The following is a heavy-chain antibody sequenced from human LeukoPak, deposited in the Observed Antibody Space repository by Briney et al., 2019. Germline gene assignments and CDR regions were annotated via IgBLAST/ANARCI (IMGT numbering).Heavy chain of an antibody. V-gene: IGHV4-39*01. CDR2: IHYSGGS. CDR1: GGSISSSSHY. J-gene: IGHJ3*02. CDR3: AKHESLIAFDI. Sequence: PSETLSLTCTVSGGSISSSSHYWGWIRQPPGKGLEWIASIHYSGGSNYNPSLKSRVTISVDTSKNQVSLKVRSVTAADTAVSYSAKHESLIAFDIWGQGTMVTVSS.